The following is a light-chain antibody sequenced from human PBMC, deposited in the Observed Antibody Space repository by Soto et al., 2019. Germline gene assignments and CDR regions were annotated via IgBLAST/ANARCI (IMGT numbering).Light chain of an antibody. CDR2: GAS. CDR1: QSVSSSY. Sequence: EIMLTQSPGTLSLSPGERATVSCRASQSVSSSYLAWYQQKPGQAPRLLIYGASSRATGIPDRFSGSGSGTDFTLTISRLEPEDFAVYYCQQYGSSPPITFGQGTRLEIK. CDR3: QQYGSSPPIT. J-gene: IGKJ5*01. V-gene: IGKV3-20*01.